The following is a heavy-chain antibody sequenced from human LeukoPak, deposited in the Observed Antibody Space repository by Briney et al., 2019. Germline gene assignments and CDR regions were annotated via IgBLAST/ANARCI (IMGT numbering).Heavy chain of an antibody. CDR1: GGSISSGGYY. D-gene: IGHD5-18*01. Sequence: TSETLSLTCTVSGGSISSGGYYWSWIRQHPGKGLEWIGYIYYSGSTYYNPSLKSRVTISVDTSKNQFSLKLSSVTAADTAVYYCARETRDTAMAPAFDYWGQGTLVTVSS. CDR2: IYYSGST. J-gene: IGHJ4*02. CDR3: ARETRDTAMAPAFDY. V-gene: IGHV4-31*03.